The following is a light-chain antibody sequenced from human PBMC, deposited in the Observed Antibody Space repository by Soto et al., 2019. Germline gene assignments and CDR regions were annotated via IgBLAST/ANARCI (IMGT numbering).Light chain of an antibody. V-gene: IGKV1-5*03. CDR2: KAS. Sequence: DIQMTQSPSTLSASVGDRVTITCRASQRISDWLAWYQQKPGKAPKLLIQKASSSESGVPSRFSGSGSGTEFTLTISSLQPEDVATYYCQKYTVSSWTFGQGTTVEI. J-gene: IGKJ1*01. CDR3: QKYTVSSWT. CDR1: QRISDW.